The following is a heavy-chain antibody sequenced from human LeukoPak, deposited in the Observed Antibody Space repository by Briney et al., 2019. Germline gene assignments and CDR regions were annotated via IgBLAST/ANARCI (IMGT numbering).Heavy chain of an antibody. V-gene: IGHV1-18*01. D-gene: IGHD2-2*01. CDR2: ISAYNGNI. J-gene: IGHJ1*01. CDR3: ARARRVQVVSAAESAEYFQH. CDR1: GYTFTYYG. Sequence: ASVKVSCKASGYTFTYYGISWVRRAPGQGLEWMGWISAYNGNINYAQKFQGRVAMTTDTSTSTAYMELKSLRSDDTAVYYCARARRVQVVSAAESAEYFQHWGQGTLVTVSS.